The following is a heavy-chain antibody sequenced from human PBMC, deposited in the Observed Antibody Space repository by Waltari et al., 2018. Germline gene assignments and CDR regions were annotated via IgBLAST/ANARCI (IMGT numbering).Heavy chain of an antibody. CDR3: ARDPSVAGLVGHFDY. CDR2: IYYSGST. V-gene: IGHV4-59*01. CDR1: GGSISSYY. J-gene: IGHJ4*02. D-gene: IGHD2-8*02. Sequence: QVQLQESGPGLVKPSETLSLTCTVSGGSISSYYWSWIRQPPGKGLEWIGYIYYSGSTNYNPALKSRVTISVDTSKNQFSLKLSSVTAADTAVYYCARDPSVAGLVGHFDYWGQGTLVTVSS.